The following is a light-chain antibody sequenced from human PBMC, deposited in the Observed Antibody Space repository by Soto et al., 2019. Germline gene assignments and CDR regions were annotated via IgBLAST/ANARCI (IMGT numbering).Light chain of an antibody. CDR1: SSDVGGYNY. CDR3: SSSAGSYNWA. Sequence: QSALTQPPSASGSPGQSVTISCTGTSSDVGGYNYVSWYQQHPGKAPKLMIYEVSKRPSGVPDRFSGSKSGNMASLTVSGLQAEDDADYYCSSSAGSYNWAFGGGTKLTVL. V-gene: IGLV2-8*01. J-gene: IGLJ3*02. CDR2: EVS.